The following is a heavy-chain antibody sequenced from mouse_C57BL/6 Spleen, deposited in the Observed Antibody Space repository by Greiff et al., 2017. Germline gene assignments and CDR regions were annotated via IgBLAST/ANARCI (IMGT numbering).Heavy chain of an antibody. CDR2: ISNGGGST. V-gene: IGHV5-12*01. CDR1: GFTFSDYY. CDR3: ARRASYYSNYDYAMDY. Sequence: EVHLVESGGGLVQPGGSLKLSCAASGFTFSDYYMYWVRQTPEKRLEWVAYISNGGGSTYYPDTVKGRFTISRDNAKNTLYLQMSRLKSEDTAMYYCARRASYYSNYDYAMDYWGQGTSVTVSS. J-gene: IGHJ4*01. D-gene: IGHD2-5*01.